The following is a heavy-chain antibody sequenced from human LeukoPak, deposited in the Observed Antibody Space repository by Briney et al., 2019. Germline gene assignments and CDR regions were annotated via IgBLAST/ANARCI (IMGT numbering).Heavy chain of an antibody. J-gene: IGHJ5*02. Sequence: PSETLSLTCTVSGGSISSSSSYWGWIRQPPGKGLEWIGSLYYSGSTYYNPSLKSRVTISVDTSKNHFSLKLSSVTAADTAVYSCARALAGDYYGIRCFDHWGQGTLVTVSS. D-gene: IGHD3-10*01. CDR3: ARALAGDYYGIRCFDH. CDR1: GGSISSSSSY. V-gene: IGHV4-39*07. CDR2: LYYSGST.